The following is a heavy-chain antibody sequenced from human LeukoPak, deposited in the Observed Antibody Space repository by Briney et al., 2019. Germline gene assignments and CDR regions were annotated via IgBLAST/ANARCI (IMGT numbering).Heavy chain of an antibody. CDR2: INAGNGNT. CDR3: ASLWFGDLPFGY. V-gene: IGHV1-3*01. D-gene: IGHD3-10*01. CDR1: GYTFTSYA. Sequence: ASVKVSCKASGYTFTSYAMHWVRQAPGQRPEWMGWINAGNGNTKYSQKFQGRVTITRDTSASTAYMELSSLRSEDTAVYYCASLWFGDLPFGYWGQGTLVTVSS. J-gene: IGHJ4*02.